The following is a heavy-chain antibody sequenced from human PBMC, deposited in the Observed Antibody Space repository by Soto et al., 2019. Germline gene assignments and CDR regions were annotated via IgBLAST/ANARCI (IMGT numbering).Heavy chain of an antibody. CDR2: ISGSDDST. V-gene: IGHV3-23*01. CDR1: GFTFSSYA. D-gene: IGHD6-6*01. J-gene: IGHJ4*02. Sequence: EVQLLESGGGLVQPGESLRLSCAASGFTFSSYAMSWVRQAPGKGLEWVSVISGSDDSTYYADSVKGRFTISRDNSKTTLYLQMNSLRDEDTAVYYCAKRSSSSTFDYWGQGTLVTVSS. CDR3: AKRSSSSTFDY.